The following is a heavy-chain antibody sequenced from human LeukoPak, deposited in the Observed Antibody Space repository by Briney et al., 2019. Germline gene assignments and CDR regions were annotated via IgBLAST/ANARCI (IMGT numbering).Heavy chain of an antibody. CDR2: ISGSGGST. CDR1: GFTFSSYA. J-gene: IGHJ4*02. CDR3: ASYSYGWPFDY. D-gene: IGHD5-18*01. V-gene: IGHV3-23*01. Sequence: GGSLRLSCAASGFTFSSYAMSWVRQAPGKGLEWISAISGSGGSTYYADSVKGRFTISRDNSKNTLYLQMNSLRAEDTAVYYCASYSYGWPFDYWGQGTLVTVSS.